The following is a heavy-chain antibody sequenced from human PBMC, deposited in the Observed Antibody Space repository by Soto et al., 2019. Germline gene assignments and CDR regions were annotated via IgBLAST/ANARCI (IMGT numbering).Heavy chain of an antibody. J-gene: IGHJ6*02. Sequence: PSETLSLTCTVSGGSISSYYWSWIRQPPGKGLEWIGHIYYSGSTNYNPSLKSRVTISVDTSKNQFSLKLSSVTAADTAVYYCARDPFSISPWGSYGMDVWGQGTTVTVSS. CDR1: GGSISSYY. CDR2: IYYSGST. CDR3: ARDPFSISPWGSYGMDV. V-gene: IGHV4-59*01. D-gene: IGHD3-9*01.